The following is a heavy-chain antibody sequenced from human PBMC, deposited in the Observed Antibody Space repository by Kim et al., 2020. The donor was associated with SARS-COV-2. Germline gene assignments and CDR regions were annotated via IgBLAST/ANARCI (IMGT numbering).Heavy chain of an antibody. Sequence: GGSLRLSCAASGFTFSTYDMSWVRQAPGKGLEWVSVIYGGGSSTYYADSVKGRFTISRDNSKNTLKLQMNGLRAEDTAVYYCAKGSGVYYHGSGSYDQNVNPFFDYLGQGTLVTVSS. D-gene: IGHD3-10*01. CDR1: GFTFSTYD. J-gene: IGHJ4*02. V-gene: IGHV3-23*03. CDR3: AKGSGVYYHGSGSYDQNVNPFFDY. CDR2: IYGGGSST.